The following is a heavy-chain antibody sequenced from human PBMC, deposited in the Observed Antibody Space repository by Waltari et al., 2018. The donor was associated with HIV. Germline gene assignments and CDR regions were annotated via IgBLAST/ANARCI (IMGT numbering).Heavy chain of an antibody. D-gene: IGHD4-17*01. CDR1: GRSLTSGRYH. J-gene: IGHJ4*02. V-gene: IGHV4-61*02. CDR2: IYTSGST. Sequence: VQLQESGPGLVKPSQTLSLTCTVSGRSLTSGRYHRSWSRQPAGKGLEWIGRIYTSGSTNYNPSLKSRVTISVDTSKNQFSLKLSSVTAADTAVYYCARGGSYGGYYFDYWGQGTLVTVSS. CDR3: ARGGSYGGYYFDY.